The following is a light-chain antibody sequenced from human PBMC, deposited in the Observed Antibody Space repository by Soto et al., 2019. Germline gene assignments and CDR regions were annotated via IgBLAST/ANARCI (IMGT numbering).Light chain of an antibody. J-gene: IGKJ1*01. V-gene: IGKV1-5*01. Sequence: DIHMTQSPSTLSASVGDRVTITCRASQSISSWLAWYQQKPGKAPKLLIYDASSLESGVPSRFSGSGSGTEFTLTISSLQPDDFATYYCQQSNSYPTFGQGTKVDIK. CDR1: QSISSW. CDR3: QQSNSYPT. CDR2: DAS.